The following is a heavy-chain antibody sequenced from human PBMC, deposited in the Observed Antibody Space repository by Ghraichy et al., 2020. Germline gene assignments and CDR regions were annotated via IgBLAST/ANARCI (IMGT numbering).Heavy chain of an antibody. D-gene: IGHD6-19*01. CDR3: AKGSVAGTGIFDY. V-gene: IGHV3-9*01. CDR2: ISWNSGSI. Sequence: GGSLRLSCAASGFTFDDYAMHWVRQAPGKGLEWVSGISWNSGSIGYADSVKGRFTISRDNAKNSLYLQMNSLRAEDTALYYCAKGSVAGTGIFDYWGQGTLVTVSS. J-gene: IGHJ4*02. CDR1: GFTFDDYA.